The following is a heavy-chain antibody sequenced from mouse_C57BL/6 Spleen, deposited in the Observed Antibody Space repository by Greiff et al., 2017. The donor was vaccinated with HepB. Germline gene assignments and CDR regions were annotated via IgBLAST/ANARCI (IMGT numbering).Heavy chain of an antibody. CDR2: INYDGSST. J-gene: IGHJ4*01. D-gene: IGHD2-5*01. CDR1: GFTFSDYY. Sequence: EVHLVESEGGLVQPGSSMKLSCTASGFTFSDYYMAWVRQVPEKGLEWVANINYDGSSTYYLDSFKSRFIISRDNAKNILYLQMSSLKSEDTATYYCAREGAYSNYGGAMDYWGQGTSVTVSS. CDR3: AREGAYSNYGGAMDY. V-gene: IGHV5-16*01.